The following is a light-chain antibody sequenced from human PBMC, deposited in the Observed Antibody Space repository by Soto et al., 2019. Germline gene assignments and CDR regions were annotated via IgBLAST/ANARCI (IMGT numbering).Light chain of an antibody. CDR2: DAS. CDR3: HHRIECPIT. J-gene: IGKJ4*01. CDR1: QSVSRY. V-gene: IGKV3-11*01. Sequence: EIVLTQSPATLSLSPGERATLSCRASQSVSRYLAWYQQKPGQAPRLLIYDASHRAAGIPARFSGSGSGTDFTLTLSSLDPEDFAVYYCHHRIECPITFGGGTKVEIK.